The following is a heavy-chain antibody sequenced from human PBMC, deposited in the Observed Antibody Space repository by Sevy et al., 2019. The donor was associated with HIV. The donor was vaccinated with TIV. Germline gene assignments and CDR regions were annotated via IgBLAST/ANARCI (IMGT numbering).Heavy chain of an antibody. V-gene: IGHV3-21*01. J-gene: IGHJ6*02. CDR1: GFTFSSYN. D-gene: IGHD3-3*01. CDR2: ITSGSSYI. CDR3: ARDKTILEGRYGMDV. Sequence: GESLKISCAASGFTFSSYNINWVRQAPGKGLEWVSSITSGSSYIFYADSVKGRFTTSRDNAKNSLYLQMNSLRADDTAVYYCARDKTILEGRYGMDVWGQGTTVTVSS.